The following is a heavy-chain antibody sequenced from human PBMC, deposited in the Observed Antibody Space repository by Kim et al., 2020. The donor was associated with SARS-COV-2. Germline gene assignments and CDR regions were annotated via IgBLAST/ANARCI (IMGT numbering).Heavy chain of an antibody. CDR3: ARLPDRSGWHFDN. D-gene: IGHD6-19*01. V-gene: IGHV4-61*01. Sequence: SETLSLTCTVSGDSVNSGSNYWTWIRQPPGQGLEWIVYIYYTGKINYNPSLRTRVTTSLDTSKNQYSLNLSAVTPAGTAVYYCARLPDRSGWHFDNWGPGNLVTVSP. CDR1: GDSVNSGSNY. CDR2: IYYTGKI. J-gene: IGHJ4*02.